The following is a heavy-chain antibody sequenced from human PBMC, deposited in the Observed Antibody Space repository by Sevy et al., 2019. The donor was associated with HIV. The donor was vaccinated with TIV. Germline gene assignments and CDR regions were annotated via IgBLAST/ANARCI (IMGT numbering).Heavy chain of an antibody. D-gene: IGHD1-26*01. J-gene: IGHJ5*02. CDR3: ARGGEWFDT. Sequence: GGSLRLSCAASEFNFNTYTINWVRQAPGKGLEWVSSISRSSSYIYYAESVKGRFTISRDNAKNSLYLQMNSLSADDTAVYYCARGGEWFDTWGQGTPVTVSS. CDR2: ISRSSSYI. CDR1: EFNFNTYT. V-gene: IGHV3-21*01.